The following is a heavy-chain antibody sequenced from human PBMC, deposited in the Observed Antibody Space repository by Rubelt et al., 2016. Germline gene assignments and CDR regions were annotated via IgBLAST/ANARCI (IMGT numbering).Heavy chain of an antibody. J-gene: IGHJ5*02. Sequence: QLQLQESGPGLVKPSETLSLTCTVSGGSISSYYWNWIRQPPGKGLEWIGNIYDSGSTNYNPSLKSRVTISVDTSKNQFSLQLNSVTPEDTAVYYCARSQGPGIAGWFDPWGQGTLVTVSS. CDR3: ARSQGPGIAGWFDP. CDR2: IYDSGST. D-gene: IGHD6-13*01. V-gene: IGHV4-59*12. CDR1: GGSISSYY.